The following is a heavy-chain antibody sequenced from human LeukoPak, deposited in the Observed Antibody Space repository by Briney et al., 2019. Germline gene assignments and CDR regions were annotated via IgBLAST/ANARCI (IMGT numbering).Heavy chain of an antibody. Sequence: GGSLRLSCAASGFTFSSYEMNWVRQAPGKGLEWVSYISSSGSTIYYADSVKGRSTISRDNAKNSLYLQMNSLRAEDTAVYYCARIAAAGRRGDYWGQGTLVTVSS. CDR2: ISSSGSTI. D-gene: IGHD6-13*01. CDR1: GFTFSSYE. J-gene: IGHJ4*02. CDR3: ARIAAAGRRGDY. V-gene: IGHV3-48*03.